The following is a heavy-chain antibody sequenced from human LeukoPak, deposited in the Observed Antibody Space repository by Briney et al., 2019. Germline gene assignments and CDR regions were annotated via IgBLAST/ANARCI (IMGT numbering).Heavy chain of an antibody. D-gene: IGHD6-13*01. CDR3: ARRRMAAADYFDY. Sequence: PSETLSLTCTVSGGSISSSSYYWGWIRQPPGKGLEWIGSIYYSGSTYYNPSLKSRVTISVDTSKNQFSLKLSSVTAADTAVYYCARRRMAAADYFDYWAREPWSPSPQ. J-gene: IGHJ4*02. CDR2: IYYSGST. CDR1: GGSISSSSYY. V-gene: IGHV4-39*01.